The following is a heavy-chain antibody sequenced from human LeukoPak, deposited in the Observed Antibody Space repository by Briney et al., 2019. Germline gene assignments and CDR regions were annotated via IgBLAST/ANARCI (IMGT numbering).Heavy chain of an antibody. J-gene: IGHJ4*02. CDR2: IIPILGIA. V-gene: IGHV1-69*04. CDR3: ARGHKVRGVIIGLFDY. CDR1: GGTFSSYA. D-gene: IGHD3-10*01. Sequence: GASVKVSCKASGGTFSSYAISWVRQAPGQGLEWMGRIIPILGIANYAQKFQGRVTITADKSTSTAYMELSSLRSEDTAVYYCARGHKVRGVIIGLFDYWGQGTLVTVSS.